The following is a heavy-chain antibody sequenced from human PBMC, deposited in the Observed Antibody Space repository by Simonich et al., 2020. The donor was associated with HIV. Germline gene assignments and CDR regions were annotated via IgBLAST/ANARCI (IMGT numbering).Heavy chain of an antibody. CDR1: GFTFSSYS. CDR3: ARDGRKGSSTSCSDY. Sequence: EVQLVESGGGLVKPGGSLRLSCAASGFTFSSYSMKWVRTAPGKGREWVSSIRSSSSYIYYEDSVKGRFTIARDNAKNSLYLQMNSLRAEDTAVYYCARDGRKGSSTSCSDYWGQGTLVTVSS. CDR2: IRSSSSYI. D-gene: IGHD2-2*01. J-gene: IGHJ4*02. V-gene: IGHV3-21*01.